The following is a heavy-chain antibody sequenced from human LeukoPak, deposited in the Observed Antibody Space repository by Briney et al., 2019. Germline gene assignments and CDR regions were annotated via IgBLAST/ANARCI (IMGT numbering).Heavy chain of an antibody. J-gene: IGHJ4*02. D-gene: IGHD3-22*01. Sequence: SETLSLTCAVYGGSFSGYYWSWIRQPPGKGLEWIGEINYSGSTNYNPSLKSRVTISVDTSKNQFSLKLSSVTAADTAMYYCARVSRLEDYYDSSEFKDYWGQGTLVTVSS. CDR2: INYSGST. CDR1: GGSFSGYY. CDR3: ARVSRLEDYYDSSEFKDY. V-gene: IGHV4-34*01.